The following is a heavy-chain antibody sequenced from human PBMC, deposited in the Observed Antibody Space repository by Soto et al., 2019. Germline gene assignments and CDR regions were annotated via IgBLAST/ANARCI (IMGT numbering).Heavy chain of an antibody. Sequence: QVQLVQSGAEVKKPGASVKVSCKASGYTFTSYYMHWVRQAPGQGLEWMGIINPSGGSTSYAQKFQGRVTMTRDTSTSTVYMELSSLRSEDTAVYYCARDRGGSSCWYRDFDYWGQGTLVTVSS. CDR3: ARDRGGSSCWYRDFDY. J-gene: IGHJ4*02. V-gene: IGHV1-46*01. D-gene: IGHD6-19*01. CDR2: INPSGGST. CDR1: GYTFTSYY.